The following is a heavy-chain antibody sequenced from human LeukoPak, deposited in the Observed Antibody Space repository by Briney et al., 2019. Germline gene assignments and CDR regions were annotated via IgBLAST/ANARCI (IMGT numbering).Heavy chain of an antibody. D-gene: IGHD3-3*01. CDR1: GYTFANYG. V-gene: IGHV1-18*01. J-gene: IGHJ4*02. Sequence: ASVKVSCKASGYTFANYGLSWVRQAPGQGLEWMGWISDYSGNTNYALNLQGRVTLTTDTSTTTAYMELRSLRSDDTAVHYCARDSRMDFWSGYSNGYYFDYWGQGTLVTVSS. CDR2: ISDYSGNT. CDR3: ARDSRMDFWSGYSNGYYFDY.